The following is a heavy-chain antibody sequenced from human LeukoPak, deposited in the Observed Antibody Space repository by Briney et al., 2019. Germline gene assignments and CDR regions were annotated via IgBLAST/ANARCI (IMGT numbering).Heavy chain of an antibody. CDR2: ISYDGSNK. CDR3: ARESVCSGGSCYYDAFDI. D-gene: IGHD2-15*01. V-gene: IGHV3-33*05. J-gene: IGHJ3*02. CDR1: AFTFSSYG. Sequence: GGSLRLSCAASAFTFSSYGMHWVRQAPGMGLEWVAVISYDGSNKYYADSVRGRFTISRDNSKNTLYLQMNSLRAEDTAVYYCARESVCSGGSCYYDAFDIWGQGTMVTVSS.